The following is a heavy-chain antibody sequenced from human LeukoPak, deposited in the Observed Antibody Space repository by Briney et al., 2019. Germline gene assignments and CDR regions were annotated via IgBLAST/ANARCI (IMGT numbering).Heavy chain of an antibody. J-gene: IGHJ5*02. Sequence: SVKVSCKASGGTFSSYTISWVRQAPGQGPEWMGRIIPILGIANYAQKFQGGVTITADKSTSTAYMELSSLRSEDTAVYYCARDFFDCSSTSCLYKYNWFDPWGQGTLVTVSS. V-gene: IGHV1-69*04. CDR2: IIPILGIA. D-gene: IGHD2-2*01. CDR3: ARDFFDCSSTSCLYKYNWFDP. CDR1: GGTFSSYT.